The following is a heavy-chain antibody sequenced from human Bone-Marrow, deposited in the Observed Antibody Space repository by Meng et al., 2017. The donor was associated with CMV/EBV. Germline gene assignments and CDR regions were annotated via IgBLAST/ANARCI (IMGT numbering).Heavy chain of an antibody. D-gene: IGHD4-23*01. CDR1: VFTFRTFA. Sequence: LSGAAFVFTFRTFAMRWVRQAPGKGLEWVAVISYDGNEKYYSDSVKGRFTISRDNSENTLYLQMNSLRVEDTAVYYCTRRGGGISFDHWGQGTLVTVSS. CDR2: ISYDGNEK. J-gene: IGHJ4*02. V-gene: IGHV3-30*04. CDR3: TRRGGGISFDH.